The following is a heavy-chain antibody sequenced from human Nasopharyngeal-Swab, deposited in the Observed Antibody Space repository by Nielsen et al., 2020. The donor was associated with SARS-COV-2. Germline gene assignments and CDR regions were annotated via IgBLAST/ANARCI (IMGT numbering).Heavy chain of an antibody. D-gene: IGHD3-9*01. CDR2: ISAYNGNT. CDR1: GYTFTSYG. J-gene: IGHJ4*02. CDR3: ARDRGRYFDWLLYYFDY. V-gene: IGHV1-18*01. Sequence: ASVKVSCKASGYTFTSYGISWVRQAPGQGLDWMGWISAYNGNTNYAQKLQGRVTMTTDTSTSTAYMELRSLRSDDTAVYYCARDRGRYFDWLLYYFDYWGQGTLVTVSS.